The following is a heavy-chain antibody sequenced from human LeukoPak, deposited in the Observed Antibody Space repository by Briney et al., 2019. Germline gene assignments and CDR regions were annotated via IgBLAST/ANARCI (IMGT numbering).Heavy chain of an antibody. D-gene: IGHD3-22*01. CDR3: AREYYYDSSGYTFDP. CDR1: GFTFSSYW. Sequence: GGSLRLSCAASGFTFSSYWMHWVRQAPGKGLVWVSRINSAGSSTGYADSVKGRFTISRDNAKNTLYMQMNSLRAEDTAVYYCAREYYYDSSGYTFDPWGQGTLDTVSS. J-gene: IGHJ5*02. V-gene: IGHV3-74*01. CDR2: INSAGSST.